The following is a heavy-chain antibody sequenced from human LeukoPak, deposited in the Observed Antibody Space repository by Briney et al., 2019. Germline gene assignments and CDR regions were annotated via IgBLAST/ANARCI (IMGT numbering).Heavy chain of an antibody. CDR3: ARVGIAARNGDAFDI. Sequence: SQTLSLTCAISGDSVSSNSAAWNWIRQSPSRGLEWLGRTYYRSKWCNDYVVSVKSRITINPDTSKNKFSLQLNSVTPEDTAVYYCARVGIAARNGDAFDIWGQGTMVTVSS. D-gene: IGHD6-6*01. J-gene: IGHJ3*02. V-gene: IGHV6-1*01. CDR1: GDSVSSNSAA. CDR2: TYYRSKWCN.